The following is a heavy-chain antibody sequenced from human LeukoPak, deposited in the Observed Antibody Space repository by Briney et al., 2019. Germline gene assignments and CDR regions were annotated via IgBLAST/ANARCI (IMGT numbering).Heavy chain of an antibody. D-gene: IGHD1-26*01. V-gene: IGHV3-30*18. CDR2: ISCDGSNK. CDR1: GFTFSSYG. Sequence: GGSLRLSCAASGFTFSSYGMHWVRQAPGKGLEWVAVISCDGSNKYYADSVKGRFTISRDNSKNTLYLQMNSLRAEDTAVYYCAKDSTSVGVVDYWGQGTLVTVSS. J-gene: IGHJ4*02. CDR3: AKDSTSVGVVDY.